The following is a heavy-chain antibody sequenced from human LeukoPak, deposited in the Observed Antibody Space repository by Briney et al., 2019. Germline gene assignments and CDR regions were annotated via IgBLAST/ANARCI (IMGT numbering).Heavy chain of an antibody. CDR1: GYSFTSYW. V-gene: IGHV5-51*01. CDR2: IYPGDSDT. CDR3: ARRVYSSSWYWFDP. J-gene: IGHJ5*02. Sequence: KGGESLKISCQGSGYSFTSYWIGWVRQLPGKGLEWMGIIYPGDSDTRYCPSFQGQVTISADKSISTAYLQWSSLKASDTAMYYCARRVYSSSWYWFDPWGQGTLVTVSS. D-gene: IGHD6-13*01.